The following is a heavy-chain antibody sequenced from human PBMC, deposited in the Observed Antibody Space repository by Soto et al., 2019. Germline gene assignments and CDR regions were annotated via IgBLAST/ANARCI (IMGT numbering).Heavy chain of an antibody. CDR3: TTFSSWSYYCYYGMDV. D-gene: IGHD6-13*01. J-gene: IGHJ6*02. Sequence: EVQLVESGGGLVKPGGSLRLSCAASGFTFSNAWMNWVRQAPGKGLEWVGRIKSKADGGTTDYAAPVKGRFTISRDDSENTLYMQMYSLKTEDTAVDYCTTFSSWSYYCYYGMDVWGQGTTVTVSS. V-gene: IGHV3-15*07. CDR1: GFTFSNAW. CDR2: IKSKADGGTT.